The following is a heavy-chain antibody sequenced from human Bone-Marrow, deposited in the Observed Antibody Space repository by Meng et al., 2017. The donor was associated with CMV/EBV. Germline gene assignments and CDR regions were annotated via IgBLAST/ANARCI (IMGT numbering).Heavy chain of an antibody. Sequence: GGSLRLSGAASGFTFSSYRMNWVRKAPGEGLEWVSSITSSSRSICYADSVKGRFTISRDNAKNSLYLEMNSLSVEYRAVYDCARVRYYDSRGTPGDIDYWGQGTLVTVSS. CDR2: ITSSSRSI. CDR3: ARVRYYDSRGTPGDIDY. D-gene: IGHD3-22*01. V-gene: IGHV3-21*04. J-gene: IGHJ4*02. CDR1: GFTFSSYR.